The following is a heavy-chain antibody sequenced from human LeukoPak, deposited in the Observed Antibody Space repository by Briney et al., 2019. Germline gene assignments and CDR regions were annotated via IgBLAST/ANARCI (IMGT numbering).Heavy chain of an antibody. CDR1: GGYGTSGTYH. J-gene: IGHJ5*02. CDR3: ARDHYYDGRGRFDP. V-gene: IGHV4-39*07. D-gene: IGHD3-16*01. Sequence: PSETLFFTCSVSGGYGTSGTYHWGWIRQPPGKGLEWIGSVYFDGSTHYNPSLQSRLTISVDTSKNQFSLRLSSVTAADTALYYCARDHYYDGRGRFDPWGQGTLVTVSS. CDR2: VYFDGST.